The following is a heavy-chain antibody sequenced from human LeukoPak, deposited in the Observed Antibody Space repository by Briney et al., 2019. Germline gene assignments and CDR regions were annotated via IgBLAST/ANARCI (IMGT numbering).Heavy chain of an antibody. CDR1: GFTVSSNY. CDR2: IYSGGST. V-gene: IGHV3-53*01. CDR3: ANSPSQVAGTADY. J-gene: IGHJ4*02. D-gene: IGHD6-19*01. Sequence: PGGSLRLSCAASGFTVSSNYMSWVRQAPGKGLEWVSIIYSGGSTFYADSVKGRFTISRDNSKNTLYLQMNSLRAEDTAVYYCANSPSQVAGTADYWGQGTLVTVSS.